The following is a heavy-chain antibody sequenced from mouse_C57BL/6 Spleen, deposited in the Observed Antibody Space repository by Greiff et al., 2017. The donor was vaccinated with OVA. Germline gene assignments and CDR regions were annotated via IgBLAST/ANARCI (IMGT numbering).Heavy chain of an antibody. D-gene: IGHD1-1*01. V-gene: IGHV1-81*01. CDR3: ARISVYYYGSSSYFDY. CDR2: IYPRSGNT. CDR1: GYTFTSYG. J-gene: IGHJ2*01. Sequence: QVQLQQSGAELARPGASVKLSCKASGYTFTSYGISWVKQRTGQGLEWIGEIYPRSGNTYYNEKFKGKATLTADKSSSTAYMELRSLTSEDSAVYFCARISVYYYGSSSYFDYWGQGTTLTVSS.